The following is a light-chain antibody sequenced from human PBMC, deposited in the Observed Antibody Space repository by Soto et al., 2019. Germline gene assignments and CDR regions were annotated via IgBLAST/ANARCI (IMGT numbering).Light chain of an antibody. CDR3: PTWGTGTVV. Sequence: QPVLTQSPSASASLGATVKLTCTLSSGHSSFDIAWHQQQPEKGPRYLMKLNSDGSHSKGDGIPDRFSGSSSGAERYLTISSLQSEDEADYYCPTWGTGTVVFGGGTKVTVL. CDR1: SGHSSFD. CDR2: LNSDGSH. J-gene: IGLJ2*01. V-gene: IGLV4-69*01.